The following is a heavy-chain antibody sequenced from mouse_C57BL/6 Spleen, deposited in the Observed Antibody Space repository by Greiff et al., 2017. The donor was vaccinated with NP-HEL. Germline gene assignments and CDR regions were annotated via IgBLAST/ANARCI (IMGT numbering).Heavy chain of an antibody. V-gene: IGHV2-2*01. D-gene: IGHD3-1*01. J-gene: IGHJ2*01. CDR2: IWSGGST. CDR3: ARKKRGYDLYFDY. CDR1: GFSLTSYG. Sequence: QVQLKESGPGLVQPSQSLSITCTVSGFSLTSYGVHWVRQSPGKGLEWLGVIWSGGSTDYNAAFISRLSISKDNSKSQVFFKMNRLQAEDTAIYYCARKKRGYDLYFDYWGQGTTLTVSS.